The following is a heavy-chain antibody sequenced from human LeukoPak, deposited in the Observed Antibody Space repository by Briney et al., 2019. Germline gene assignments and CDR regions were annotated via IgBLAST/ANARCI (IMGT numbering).Heavy chain of an antibody. CDR3: AKDGLKSALAATNCFDP. V-gene: IGHV3-30*02. CDR2: IRYDASNK. J-gene: IGHJ5*02. CDR1: GFTFDDYG. Sequence: GGSLRLSCAASGFTFDDYGMHWVRQAPGKGLEWVTFIRYDASNKYNADSVKGRFTISRDNSKNTLYLQMNSLRAEDTAVYYCAKDGLKSALAATNCFDPWGQGTLVTVSS. D-gene: IGHD2-15*01.